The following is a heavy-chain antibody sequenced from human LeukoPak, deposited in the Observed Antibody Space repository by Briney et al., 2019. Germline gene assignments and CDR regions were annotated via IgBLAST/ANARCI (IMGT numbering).Heavy chain of an antibody. D-gene: IGHD3-3*01. V-gene: IGHV4-61*02. CDR1: GGSMRTGLYY. CDR2: IYPSGNT. Sequence: RASETLSLTCAVSGGSMRTGLYYWHWIRQPAGKGLEWVGRIYPSGNTNYNPSLESRVTISVDTAKNQFSLKLISVTAADAALYYCARGQYDFWSGYDVNWFDPWGQGTLVTVSS. CDR3: ARGQYDFWSGYDVNWFDP. J-gene: IGHJ5*02.